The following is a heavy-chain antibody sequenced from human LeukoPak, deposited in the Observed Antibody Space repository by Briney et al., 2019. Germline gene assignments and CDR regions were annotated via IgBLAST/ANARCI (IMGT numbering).Heavy chain of an antibody. CDR2: IIPIFGTA. CDR3: AKDTGSGYDYFSYYFDY. V-gene: IGHV1-69*06. J-gene: IGHJ4*02. D-gene: IGHD5-12*01. CDR1: GGTFSSYA. Sequence: SVKVSCKASGGTFSSYAISWVRQAPGQGLEWMGGIIPIFGTANYAQKFQGRVTITADKSTSTAYMELSSLRAEDTAVYYCAKDTGSGYDYFSYYFDYWGQGTLVTVSS.